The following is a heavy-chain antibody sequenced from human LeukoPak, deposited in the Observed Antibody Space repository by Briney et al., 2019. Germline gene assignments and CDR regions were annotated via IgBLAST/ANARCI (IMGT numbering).Heavy chain of an antibody. J-gene: IGHJ5*02. V-gene: IGHV4-39*01. CDR1: GGSISSSIYY. CDR3: ASPPAAGIPP. D-gene: IGHD6-19*01. Sequence: SETLSLTCTVSGGSISSSIYYWGWIRQPPGKGLEWIGSIYYSGSTYYNPSLKSRVTISVDTSKNQFSLKLSSVTAADTAVYYCASPPAAGIPPWGQGTLVTVSS. CDR2: IYYSGST.